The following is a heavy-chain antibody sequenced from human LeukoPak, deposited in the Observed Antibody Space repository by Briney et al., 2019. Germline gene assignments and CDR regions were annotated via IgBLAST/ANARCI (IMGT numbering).Heavy chain of an antibody. J-gene: IGHJ5*02. CDR2: ISYDGSNK. V-gene: IGHV3-30*18. CDR3: AKEHSAAGTSWFDP. Sequence: PGGSLRLSCAASGFTFSSYGMHWVRQAPGKGLEWVAVISYDGSNKYYADSVKGRFTISRDNSKNTLYLQMNSLRAEDTAVYYCAKEHSAAGTSWFDPWGQGTLVTVSS. CDR1: GFTFSSYG. D-gene: IGHD6-13*01.